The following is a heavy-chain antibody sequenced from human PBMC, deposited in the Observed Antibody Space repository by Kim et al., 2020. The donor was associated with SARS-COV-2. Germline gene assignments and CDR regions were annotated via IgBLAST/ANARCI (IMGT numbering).Heavy chain of an antibody. J-gene: IGHJ4*02. D-gene: IGHD4-17*01. CDR3: TAVQPTNGDPPY. V-gene: IGHV3-15*01. Sequence: DYAAPVKGRFTISRDDSKNTLYLQMNSLKTEDTAVYYCTAVQPTNGDPPYWGQGTLVTVSS.